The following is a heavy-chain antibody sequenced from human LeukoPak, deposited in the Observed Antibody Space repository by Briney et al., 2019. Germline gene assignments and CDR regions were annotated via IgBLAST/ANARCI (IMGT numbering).Heavy chain of an antibody. V-gene: IGHV4-30-2*01. CDR2: IYHSGST. CDR1: GGSISSGGYY. CDR3: AREDGDYSGIDY. D-gene: IGHD4-17*01. J-gene: IGHJ4*02. Sequence: SETLSLTCTVSGGSISSGGYYWSWIRQPPGKGLEWIGYIYHSGSTYYNPSLKSRVTISVDRSKNQFSLKLSFVTAADTAVYYCAREDGDYSGIDYWGQGTLVTVSS.